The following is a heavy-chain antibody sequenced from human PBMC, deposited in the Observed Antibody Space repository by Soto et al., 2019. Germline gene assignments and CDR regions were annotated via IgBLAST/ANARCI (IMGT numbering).Heavy chain of an antibody. Sequence: SETLSLICAVYGGSFSGYYWTWIRQPPGTGLEWIGEINHSGSTNYNPSLKSRVTISVDTSKNQFSLKLSSVTAADTAVYYCARGILAAAGDYYGMDVWGQGTTVTVSS. CDR2: INHSGST. CDR3: ARGILAAAGDYYGMDV. V-gene: IGHV4-34*01. J-gene: IGHJ6*02. CDR1: GGSFSGYY. D-gene: IGHD6-13*01.